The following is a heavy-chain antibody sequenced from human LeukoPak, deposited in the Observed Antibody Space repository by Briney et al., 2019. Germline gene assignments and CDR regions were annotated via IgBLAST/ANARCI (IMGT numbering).Heavy chain of an antibody. V-gene: IGHV3-11*06. CDR1: GFMFSDYY. CDR2: ISSSGSYT. Sequence: PGGSLRLSCAASGFMFSDYYMTWIRQAPGKGLEFLAFISSSGSYTNSADSVKGRFTISRDNAKNSLYLQMNSLRDEDTAVYYCARVYGVLGSRDQQLMHWGQGTLVTVSS. J-gene: IGHJ4*02. D-gene: IGHD6-13*01. CDR3: ARVYGVLGSRDQQLMH.